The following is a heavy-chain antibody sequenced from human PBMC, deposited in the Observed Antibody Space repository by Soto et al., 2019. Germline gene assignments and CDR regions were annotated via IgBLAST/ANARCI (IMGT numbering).Heavy chain of an antibody. J-gene: IGHJ4*02. CDR2: IYYSGST. D-gene: IGHD3-22*01. CDR3: ARTYYYDSSGYYRPNYFDY. Sequence: SETLSLTCTVSGGSISSGDYYWSWIRQPPGKGLEWIGYIYYSGSTYYNPSLKSRVTISVDTSKNQFSLKLSSVTAADTAVYYCARTYYYDSSGYYRPNYFDYWGQGTLVTVSS. CDR1: GGSISSGDYY. V-gene: IGHV4-30-4*01.